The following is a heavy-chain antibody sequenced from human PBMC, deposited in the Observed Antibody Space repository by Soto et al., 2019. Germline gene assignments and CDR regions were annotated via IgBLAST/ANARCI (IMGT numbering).Heavy chain of an antibody. CDR2: IIPIFGTA. Sequence: QVQLVQSGAEVKKPGSSVKVPCKASGGTFSSYAISWVRQAPGQGLEWMGGIIPIFGTANYAQKFQARVTITADKSTSTADMELSSLRSEATAVDYCASDPYSSSRTVHYYGMDVWGQVTTVTVSS. J-gene: IGHJ6*02. CDR3: ASDPYSSSRTVHYYGMDV. D-gene: IGHD6-13*01. CDR1: GGTFSSYA. V-gene: IGHV1-69*06.